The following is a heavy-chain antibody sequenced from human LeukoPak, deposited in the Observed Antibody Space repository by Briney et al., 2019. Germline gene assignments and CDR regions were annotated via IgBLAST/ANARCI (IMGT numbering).Heavy chain of an antibody. CDR1: GFTFSHFW. Sequence: GGSLRLSCAASGFTFSHFWMSWVRQAPGEGLEWVAYIKKTGSETYYVDSVKGRFTITRDNTRNSLFLQMYSLRAEDTAVYYCASGRFQFDYWGQGTLVTVSS. CDR2: IKKTGSET. CDR3: ASGRFQFDY. D-gene: IGHD3-16*01. V-gene: IGHV3-7*01. J-gene: IGHJ4*02.